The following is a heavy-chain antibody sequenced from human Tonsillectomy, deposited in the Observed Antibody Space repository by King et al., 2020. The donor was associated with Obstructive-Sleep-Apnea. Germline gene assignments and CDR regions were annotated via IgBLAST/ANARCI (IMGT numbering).Heavy chain of an antibody. J-gene: IGHJ6*02. D-gene: IGHD5-12*01. V-gene: IGHV3-21*01. CDR1: GFTFSSYS. Sequence: QLVQSGGGLVKPGGSLRLSCSASGFTFSSYSMNWVRQAPGKGLEWVSSISSSSSDIYYADSVKGRFTISRDNAKNSLYLQMNSLRAEDTAVYYCAREDSGYLPYYYHYGMDVWGQGTTVTVSS. CDR3: AREDSGYLPYYYHYGMDV. CDR2: ISSSSSDI.